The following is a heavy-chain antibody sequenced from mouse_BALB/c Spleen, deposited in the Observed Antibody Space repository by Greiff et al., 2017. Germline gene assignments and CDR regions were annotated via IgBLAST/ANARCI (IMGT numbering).Heavy chain of an antibody. CDR1: GFTFSSYA. Sequence: EVKVVESGGGLVKPGGSLKLSCAASGFTFSSYAMSWVRQTPEKRLEWVASISSGGSTYYPDSVKGRFTISRDNARNILYLQMSSLRSEDTAMYYCARGHYDYRNFDYWGQGTTLTVSS. CDR2: ISSGGST. J-gene: IGHJ2*01. V-gene: IGHV5-6-5*01. CDR3: ARGHYDYRNFDY. D-gene: IGHD2-4*01.